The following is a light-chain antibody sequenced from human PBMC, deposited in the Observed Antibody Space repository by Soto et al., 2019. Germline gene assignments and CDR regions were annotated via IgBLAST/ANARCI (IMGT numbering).Light chain of an antibody. Sequence: DIQMTQSPSSLSASIGDRVTITCRASQSVTSNLNWYQQKFGETPKLLMYAASNLQGGVPSRFSGSGSGTDFTLTISSLQPEDFATYYCQQYYSSPYTFGQWTKLEV. J-gene: IGKJ2*01. CDR3: QQYYSSPYT. CDR1: QSVTSN. CDR2: AAS. V-gene: IGKV1-39*01.